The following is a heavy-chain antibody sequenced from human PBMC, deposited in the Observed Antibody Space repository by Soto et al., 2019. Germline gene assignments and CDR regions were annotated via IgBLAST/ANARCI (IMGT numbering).Heavy chain of an antibody. CDR3: ARGGDEQWLVNWYFDL. CDR1: GGTFSSYA. J-gene: IGHJ2*01. Sequence: QVQLVQSGAEVNKPGSSVKVSCKASGGTFSSYAISWVRQAPGQGIEWMGGIIPIFGTANYAHEFQGRVTITADESTSTAYMELSSLRSEDTAVYYCARGGDEQWLVNWYFDLWGRGTLVTVSS. V-gene: IGHV1-69*01. CDR2: IIPIFGTA. D-gene: IGHD6-19*01.